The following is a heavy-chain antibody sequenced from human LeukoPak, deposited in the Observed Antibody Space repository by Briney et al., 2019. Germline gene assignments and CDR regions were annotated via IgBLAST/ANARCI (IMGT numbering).Heavy chain of an antibody. J-gene: IGHJ4*02. CDR1: GFTFSSYA. CDR3: AKARYYDSSGYLPDDY. Sequence: GGSLRLSCAASGFTFSSYAMSWVRQAPGKGLEWVSAISGSGGSTYYADSVKGRFTISRDNSKNTLYLQMNSLRAGDTAVYYCAKARYYDSSGYLPDDYWGQGTLVTVSS. V-gene: IGHV3-23*01. D-gene: IGHD3-22*01. CDR2: ISGSGGST.